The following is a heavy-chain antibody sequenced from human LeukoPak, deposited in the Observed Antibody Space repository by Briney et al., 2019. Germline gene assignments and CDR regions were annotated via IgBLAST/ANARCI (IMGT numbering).Heavy chain of an antibody. V-gene: IGHV3-74*01. CDR1: GFTFSSYW. Sequence: GGSLRLSCAASGFTFSSYWMHWVRQAPGKGLVWVSRINSDGSSTSYADSVKRRFTISRDNAKNTLYLQMISVKAEDTAVYYCARDLGGYSRGWYSYWGQGTLVTVSS. CDR3: ARDLGGYSRGWYSY. D-gene: IGHD6-19*01. CDR2: INSDGSST. J-gene: IGHJ4*02.